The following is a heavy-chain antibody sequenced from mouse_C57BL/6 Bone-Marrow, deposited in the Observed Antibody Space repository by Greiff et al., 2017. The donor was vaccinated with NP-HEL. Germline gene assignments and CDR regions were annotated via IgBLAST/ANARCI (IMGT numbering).Heavy chain of an antibody. CDR2: ISAGGSYT. CDR3: ARVYYDSSYAMDY. Sequence: EVQLVESGGGLVKPGGSLKLSCAASGFTFTSYAMSWVRQTPEKRLEWVATISAGGSYTYYPDNLKGRFTISRDNAKNNLYLQMSHLKSEDTAMYYCARVYYDSSYAMDYWGQGTSVTVSS. D-gene: IGHD1-1*01. V-gene: IGHV5-4*01. CDR1: GFTFTSYA. J-gene: IGHJ4*01.